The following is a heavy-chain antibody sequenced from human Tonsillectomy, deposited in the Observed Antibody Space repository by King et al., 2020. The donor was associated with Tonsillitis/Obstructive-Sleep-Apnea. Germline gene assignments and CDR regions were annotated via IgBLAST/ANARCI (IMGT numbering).Heavy chain of an antibody. V-gene: IGHV4-31*03. CDR1: GGSISSGGYY. D-gene: IGHD2-2*01. Sequence: QLQESGPGLVKPSQTLSLTCTVSGGSISSGGYYWNWTRQHPGKGLEWIGYIYYSGSTYYNPSLKSRVAISVDTSKNQFSLKLSSVTAADTAVYYCARFCSSTSGYYYGMDVWGQGTTVTVSS. CDR3: ARFCSSTSGYYYGMDV. CDR2: IYYSGST. J-gene: IGHJ6*02.